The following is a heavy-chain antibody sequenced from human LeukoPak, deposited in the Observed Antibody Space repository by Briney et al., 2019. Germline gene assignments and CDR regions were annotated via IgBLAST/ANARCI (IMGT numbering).Heavy chain of an antibody. J-gene: IGHJ4*02. Sequence: GGSLRLSCAASGFTFSSYAMHWVRQAPGKGLEWVAVISYDGSNKYYADSVKGRFTISRDNAKNSLYLQMNSLRAEDTAVYYCARYIAAAGLDYWGQGTLVTVSS. CDR3: ARYIAAAGLDY. CDR2: ISYDGSNK. CDR1: GFTFSSYA. V-gene: IGHV3-30-3*01. D-gene: IGHD6-13*01.